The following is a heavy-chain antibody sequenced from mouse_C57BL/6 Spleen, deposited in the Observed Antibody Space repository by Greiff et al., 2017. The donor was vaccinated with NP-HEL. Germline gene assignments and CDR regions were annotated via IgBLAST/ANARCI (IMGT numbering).Heavy chain of an antibody. V-gene: IGHV14-4*01. J-gene: IGHJ3*01. CDR1: GFNIKDDY. CDR2: IDPENGDT. CDR3: TTPIYYGNFAY. Sequence: EVQLQQSGAELVRLGASVKLSCTASGFNIKDDYMHWVKQRPEQGLEWIGWIDPENGDTEYASKFQGKATITADTSSNTAYLQLSSLTSEDTAVYYCTTPIYYGNFAYWGQGTLVTVSA. D-gene: IGHD2-1*01.